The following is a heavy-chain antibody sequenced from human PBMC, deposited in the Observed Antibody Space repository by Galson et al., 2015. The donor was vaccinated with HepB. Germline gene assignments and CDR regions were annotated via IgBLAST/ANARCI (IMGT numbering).Heavy chain of an antibody. CDR1: GGSVFTSSYY. D-gene: IGHD6-19*01. CDR3: AREIGRTGWYGYGLDV. V-gene: IGHV4-61*01. J-gene: IGHJ6*02. Sequence: ETLSLTCTVSGGSVFTSSYYWSWVRQPPGKGLEWIGYVFYSGTTKYNPSLESRVTVSVDMSKNRFSLKLSSVTPADTAVYYCAREIGRTGWYGYGLDVWGLGTTVIVSS. CDR2: VFYSGTT.